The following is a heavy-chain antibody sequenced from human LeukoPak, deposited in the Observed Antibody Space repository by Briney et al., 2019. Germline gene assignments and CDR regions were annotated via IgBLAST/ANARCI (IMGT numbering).Heavy chain of an antibody. J-gene: IGHJ4*02. D-gene: IGHD2-2*01. Sequence: SETLSLTCTVSGGSLSSGSYYWSWIRQPPGEGLEWIGFIYYSGSTNYNPSLKSRVTISLDTSKNQFSLRLSSVTAADTAVYYCARVAPTRAYYFDYLGQGTLVTVSS. V-gene: IGHV4-61*01. CDR2: IYYSGST. CDR3: ARVAPTRAYYFDY. CDR1: GGSLSSGSYY.